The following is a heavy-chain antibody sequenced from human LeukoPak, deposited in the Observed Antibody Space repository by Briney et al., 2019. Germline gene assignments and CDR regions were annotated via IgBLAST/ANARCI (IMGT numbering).Heavy chain of an antibody. Sequence: PSETLSLTCTVSGGSISSSSYYWGWIRQPPGKGLEWIGSIYYSGSTYYNPSLKSRVTISVDTSKNQFSLKLSSVTAADTAVYYCARDAGYSSGWYPYWGQGTLVTVSS. CDR3: ARDAGYSSGWYPY. CDR2: IYYSGST. J-gene: IGHJ4*02. V-gene: IGHV4-39*07. CDR1: GGSISSSSYY. D-gene: IGHD6-19*01.